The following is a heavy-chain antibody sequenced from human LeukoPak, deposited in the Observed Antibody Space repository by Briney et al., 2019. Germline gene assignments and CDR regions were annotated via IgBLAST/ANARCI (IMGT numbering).Heavy chain of an antibody. V-gene: IGHV4-30-2*01. J-gene: IGHJ4*02. CDR1: GGSISSGGYS. Sequence: SQTLSLTCAVSGGSISSGGYSWSWIRQPPGKGLEWIGYIYHSGSTYYNPSLKSRVTISVDTSKNQFSLKLSSVTAADTAVYYCARSAGYCSGGSCYLSYWGQGTLVTVSS. D-gene: IGHD2-15*01. CDR3: ARSAGYCSGGSCYLSY. CDR2: IYHSGST.